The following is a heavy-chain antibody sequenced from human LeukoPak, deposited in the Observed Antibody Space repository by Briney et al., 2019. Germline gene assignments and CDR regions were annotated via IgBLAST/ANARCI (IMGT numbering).Heavy chain of an antibody. D-gene: IGHD6-19*01. CDR3: AKSMTLQWRGFFDL. J-gene: IGHJ2*01. V-gene: IGHV3-23*01. CDR1: GFTFSTYA. CDR2: ISDSGANT. Sequence: TGGSLRRSCAASGFTFSTYAMSWVRQAPGKGLEWVSTISDSGANTYYADSVRGRFTISRDNSKNTLYLQKNSLRADDTAIYYCAKSMTLQWRGFFDLWGRGTHVTVSS.